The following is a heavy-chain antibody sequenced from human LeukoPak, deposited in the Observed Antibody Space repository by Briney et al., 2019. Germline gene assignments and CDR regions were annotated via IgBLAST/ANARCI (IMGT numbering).Heavy chain of an antibody. CDR3: GRDNTGSVDY. CDR1: GFTFSSYW. CDR2: IKQDGSEK. J-gene: IGHJ4*02. V-gene: IGHV3-7*01. D-gene: IGHD3-10*01. Sequence: PGGSLRLSCAASGFTFSSYWMSWVRQAPGKGLEWVANIKQDGSEKYYVDSVKGRFTISRDNAKNTLYLQMDSLRAEDTAVYYCGRDNTGSVDYWGQGTLVTVSS.